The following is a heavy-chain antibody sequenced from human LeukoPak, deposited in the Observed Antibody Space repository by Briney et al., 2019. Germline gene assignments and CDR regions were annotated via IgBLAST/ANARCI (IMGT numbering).Heavy chain of an antibody. D-gene: IGHD3-16*02. CDR2: IKQDGGEK. CDR3: ARDLSGYYFDY. CDR1: GFTFTTYW. V-gene: IGHV3-7*01. Sequence: PGGSLRLSCAASGFTFTTYWMNWVRQAPGKGLEWVASIKQDGGEKYYVDSVKSRFTISRDNTKNSLYLQMNSLRAEDTAVYYCARDLSGYYFDYWGQGTLVTVSS. J-gene: IGHJ4*02.